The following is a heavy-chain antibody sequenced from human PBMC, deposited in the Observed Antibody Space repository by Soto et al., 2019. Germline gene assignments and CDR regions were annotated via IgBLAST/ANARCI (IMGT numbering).Heavy chain of an antibody. J-gene: IGHJ5*02. V-gene: IGHV5-51*01. CDR3: ARHQYYYGSAPNWFDP. CDR2: IDPGDSDT. D-gene: IGHD3-10*01. CDR1: GYTFTNYW. Sequence: GESLKISCEGSGYTFTNYWIGWVRQVPGKGLEWMASIDPGDSDTRYSPSFQGHVTISADKSISTAYLQWSSLKASDTAMYYCARHQYYYGSAPNWFDPWGQGTLVTVSS.